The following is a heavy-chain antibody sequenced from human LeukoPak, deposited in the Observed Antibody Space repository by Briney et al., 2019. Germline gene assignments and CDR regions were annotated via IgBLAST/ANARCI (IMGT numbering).Heavy chain of an antibody. CDR3: AREGGPYRPLDY. CDR2: VNLQGRT. J-gene: IGHJ4*02. Sequence: SGTLPLTCGVSGGSISNTIWWTWVRPPPGKGLEWIGEVNLQGRTNYHPSLKSRVAISVDKSENHISLKLTSVTAADTAVYYCAREGGPYRPLDYSGQGTLVTVAS. D-gene: IGHD2-2*01. V-gene: IGHV4-4*02. CDR1: GGSISNTIW.